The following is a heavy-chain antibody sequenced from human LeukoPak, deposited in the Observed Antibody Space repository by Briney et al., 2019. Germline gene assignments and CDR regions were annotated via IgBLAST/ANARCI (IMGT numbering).Heavy chain of an antibody. V-gene: IGHV4-59*01. CDR1: GGSISSYY. Sequence: PSETLSLTCTASGGSISSYYWSWIRQPPGKGLEWIGYIYYSGSTNYNPSLKSRVTISVDTSKNQFSLKLSSVTAADTAVYYCARVSEYCSGGSCYNLPEYWGQGTLVTVSS. J-gene: IGHJ4*02. D-gene: IGHD2-15*01. CDR3: ARVSEYCSGGSCYNLPEY. CDR2: IYYSGST.